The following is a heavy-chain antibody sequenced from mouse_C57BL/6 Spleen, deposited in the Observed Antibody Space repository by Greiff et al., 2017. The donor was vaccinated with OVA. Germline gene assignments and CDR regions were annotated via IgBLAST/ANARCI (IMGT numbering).Heavy chain of an antibody. Sequence: EVKLVESGTVLARPGASVKMSCKTSGYTFTSYWMHWVKQRPGQGLEWIGAIYPGNSDTSYNQKFKGKAKLTAVTSASTAYMELSSLTNEDSAVYYCTRGGKNRTTFFDYWGQGTTLTVSS. CDR3: TRGGKNRTTFFDY. CDR2: IYPGNSDT. CDR1: GYTFTSYW. V-gene: IGHV1-5*01. J-gene: IGHJ2*01.